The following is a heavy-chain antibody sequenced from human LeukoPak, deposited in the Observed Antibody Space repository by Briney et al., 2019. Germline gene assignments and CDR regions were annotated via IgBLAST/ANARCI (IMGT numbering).Heavy chain of an antibody. Sequence: PSETLSLTCTVSGGSISTYYWSWIRQPPGKGLEWIGYVYYGGSTNYNPSLKSRVTISVDTSKNQFSLKLSSVTAADTAVYYCARDGGREQWLLPGIWGQGTMVTVSS. CDR3: ARDGGREQWLLPGI. J-gene: IGHJ3*02. D-gene: IGHD6-19*01. CDR2: VYYGGST. CDR1: GGSISTYY. V-gene: IGHV4-59*01.